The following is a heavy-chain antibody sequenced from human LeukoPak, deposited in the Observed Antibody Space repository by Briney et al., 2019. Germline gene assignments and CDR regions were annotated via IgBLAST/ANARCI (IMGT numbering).Heavy chain of an antibody. J-gene: IGHJ6*03. CDR2: IYYSGST. V-gene: IGHV4-39*01. Sequence: SETLSLTCTVSGGSISSSSYYWGWIRQPPGKGLEWIGSIYYSGSTYYNPSLKSRVTISVDTSKNQFSLKLSSVTAADTAVYYCARLYYYYYMDVWGKGTTVTVSS. CDR1: GGSISSSSYY. CDR3: ARLYYYYYMDV.